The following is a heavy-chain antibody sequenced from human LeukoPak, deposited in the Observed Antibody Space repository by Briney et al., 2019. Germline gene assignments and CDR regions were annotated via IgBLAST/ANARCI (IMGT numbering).Heavy chain of an antibody. V-gene: IGHV4-59*01. CDR2: IYHSGST. J-gene: IGHJ5*02. Sequence: SETLSLTCTVSGGSISSYYWSWIRQPPGKGLEWIGYIYHSGSTNYSPSLKSRVTISVDTSKKQFSLKLSSVTAADTAVYYCARGRHGPLNWFDPWGQGILVTVSS. D-gene: IGHD2-8*01. CDR3: ARGRHGPLNWFDP. CDR1: GGSISSYY.